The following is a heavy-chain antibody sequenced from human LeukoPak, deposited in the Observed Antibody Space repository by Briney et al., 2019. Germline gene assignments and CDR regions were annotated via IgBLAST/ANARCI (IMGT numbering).Heavy chain of an antibody. D-gene: IGHD3-10*01. Sequence: SETLSLTCTVSGGSISSRTYYWGWIRQPPGKGLEWIGSIYYSGSTYYNPSLKSRVTISVDTSKNQFSLKLSSVTAADTAVYYCARAQFGELSYWGQGTLVTVSS. CDR3: ARAQFGELSY. CDR1: GGSISSRTYY. CDR2: IYYSGST. J-gene: IGHJ4*02. V-gene: IGHV4-39*01.